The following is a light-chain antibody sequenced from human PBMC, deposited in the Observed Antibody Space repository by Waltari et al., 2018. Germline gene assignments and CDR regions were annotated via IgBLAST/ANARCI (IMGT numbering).Light chain of an antibody. CDR2: DAS. J-gene: IGKJ1*01. CDR3: QQYNNWPRT. CDR1: QSVSSK. V-gene: IGKV3-15*01. Sequence: EMLMTQFPATLSVSPGERATLSCRASQSVSSKLAWYQQRPGQAPRLLIYDASTRATGIPARFSGSGSGTDFTLTISSLQSEDFAVYYCQQYNNWPRTFGRGTKVEIK.